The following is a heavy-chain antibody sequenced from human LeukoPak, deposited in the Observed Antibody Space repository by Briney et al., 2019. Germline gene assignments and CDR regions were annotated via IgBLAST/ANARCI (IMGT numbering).Heavy chain of an antibody. J-gene: IGHJ4*02. D-gene: IGHD6-19*01. CDR1: GFTFSSYA. Sequence: PGGSLRLSCAASGFTFSSYAMSWVRQAPGKWLEWVSAISGSGGSTYYANSVKGRFTISRDNSKSTLFLQMDSLRAEDTAIYYCAKTSVSSVWPELFDFWGQGTLVTVSS. CDR2: ISGSGGST. CDR3: AKTSVSSVWPELFDF. V-gene: IGHV3-23*01.